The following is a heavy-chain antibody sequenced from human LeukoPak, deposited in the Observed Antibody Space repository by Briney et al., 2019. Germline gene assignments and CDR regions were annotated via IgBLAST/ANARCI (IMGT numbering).Heavy chain of an antibody. D-gene: IGHD5-18*01. J-gene: IGHJ5*02. Sequence: SETLSLTCTVSGGSISSYYWSWIRQPPGKGLEWIGYIYYSGSTNYNPSLKSRVTISVDTSKNQFSLRLSSVTAADTAVYYCARDNGQVQLLPRANWFDPWGQGTLVTVSS. CDR3: ARDNGQVQLLPRANWFDP. CDR1: GGSISSYY. CDR2: IYYSGST. V-gene: IGHV4-59*12.